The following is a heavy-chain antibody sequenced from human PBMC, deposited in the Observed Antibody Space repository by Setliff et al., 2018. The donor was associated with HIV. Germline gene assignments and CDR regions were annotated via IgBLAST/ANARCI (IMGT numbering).Heavy chain of an antibody. V-gene: IGHV4-61*02. CDR2: IYTSGST. CDR3: ARRSPGGGYYMDV. CDR1: GGSISSGNYY. D-gene: IGHD3-16*01. J-gene: IGHJ6*03. Sequence: SETLSLTCTVSGGSISSGNYYWSWIRQPAGKGLEWIGRIYTSGSTNYNPSLKSRVTISLDPSKNQFSLNLSSVTAADTAVYYCARRSPGGGYYMDVWGKGTTVTVSS.